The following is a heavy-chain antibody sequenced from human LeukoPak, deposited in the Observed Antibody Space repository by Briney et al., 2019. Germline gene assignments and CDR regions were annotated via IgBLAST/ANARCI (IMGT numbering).Heavy chain of an antibody. Sequence: ASVKVSCKASGYTFTSYGISWVRQAPGQGLEWMGWISAYNGNTNYAQKLQGRVTMTTDTSTSTAYMELRSLRSDDTAVYYCASGSGYYDSSGYYSHDYWGQGTLVTVSS. CDR3: ASGSGYYDSSGYYSHDY. CDR1: GYTFTSYG. V-gene: IGHV1-18*01. CDR2: ISAYNGNT. J-gene: IGHJ4*02. D-gene: IGHD3-22*01.